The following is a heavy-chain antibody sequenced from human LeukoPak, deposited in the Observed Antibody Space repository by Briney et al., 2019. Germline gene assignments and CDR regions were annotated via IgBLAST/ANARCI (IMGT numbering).Heavy chain of an antibody. Sequence: ASVKLSCKASGYTFTIYGISWVRQAPGQGLERMGWISAYNGNTSYVQKLQGRVTMTTDTSTSTAYMELRRLRSDGTAVYYCARVVLGNSFDYWGQGTLVTVSS. D-gene: IGHD3-16*01. V-gene: IGHV1-18*01. CDR3: ARVVLGNSFDY. CDR2: ISAYNGNT. CDR1: GYTFTIYG. J-gene: IGHJ4*02.